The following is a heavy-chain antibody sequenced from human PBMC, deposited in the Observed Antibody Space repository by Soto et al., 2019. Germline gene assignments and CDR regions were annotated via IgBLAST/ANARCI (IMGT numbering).Heavy chain of an antibody. J-gene: IGHJ6*02. CDR1: GFTFSSYA. Sequence: PGGSLRLSCAASGFTFSSYAMNWVRQAPGRGLEWVSAITDSGGSTYYAESVKGRFTVSRDNSKNTLYLQVSSLRAEDTAVYYCSTLRGYRLGSVSTYYYAMDVWGQGTTVTVSS. CDR3: STLRGYRLGSVSTYYYAMDV. D-gene: IGHD5-18*01. V-gene: IGHV3-23*01. CDR2: ITDSGGST.